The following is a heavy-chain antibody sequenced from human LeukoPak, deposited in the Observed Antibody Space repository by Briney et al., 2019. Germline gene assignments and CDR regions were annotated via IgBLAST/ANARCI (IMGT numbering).Heavy chain of an antibody. D-gene: IGHD4-17*01. Sequence: GGSLRLSCAASGFALSSHWMTWVRQVPGRGPEWVANVNRDGSETYYLDSVKGRFTISRDNSKNTLYLQMNSLRAEDTAVYYCAKGGDYGDYYFDYWGQGTLVTVSS. CDR2: VNRDGSET. V-gene: IGHV3-7*03. J-gene: IGHJ4*02. CDR3: AKGGDYGDYYFDY. CDR1: GFALSSHW.